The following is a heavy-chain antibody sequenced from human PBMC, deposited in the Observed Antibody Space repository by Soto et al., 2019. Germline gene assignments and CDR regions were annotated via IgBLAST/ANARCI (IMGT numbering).Heavy chain of an antibody. V-gene: IGHV3-23*01. CDR2: ISGSGGST. CDR3: AKDFKGPRTVVVVPAAVDY. CDR1: GFTFSSYA. J-gene: IGHJ4*02. Sequence: GGSLRLSCAASGFTFSSYAMSWVRQAPGKGLEWVSAISGSGGSTYYADSVKGRFTISRDNSKNTLYLQMNSLRAEDTAVYYCAKDFKGPRTVVVVPAAVDYWGQGTLVTVSS. D-gene: IGHD2-2*01.